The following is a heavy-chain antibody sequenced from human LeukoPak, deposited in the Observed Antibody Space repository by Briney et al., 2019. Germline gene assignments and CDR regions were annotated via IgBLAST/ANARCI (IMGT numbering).Heavy chain of an antibody. CDR3: ARSPPRDSSGYYDDDY. J-gene: IGHJ4*02. CDR2: IIPIFGTA. CDR1: GGTFSSYA. D-gene: IGHD3-22*01. V-gene: IGHV1-69*13. Sequence: GASVKVSCKASGGTFSSYAISWVRQAPGQGLEWMGGIIPIFGTANYAQKFQGRVTITADESTSTAYMELSSLRSEDTAVYYCARSPPRDSSGYYDDDYWGQGTLVTVSS.